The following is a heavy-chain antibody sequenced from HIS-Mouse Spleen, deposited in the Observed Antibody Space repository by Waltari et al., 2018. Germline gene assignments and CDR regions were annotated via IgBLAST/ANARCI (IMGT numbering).Heavy chain of an antibody. Sequence: QLQLQESGPGLGKPSETLSLTCTVSGGSISSSSYYWGWIRQPPVEGLEWIGSIYYRGSTDCSPSLKSRVTISVDTSKNQFSLKLSSVTAADTAVYYCAREIPYSSSWYDWYFDLWGRGTLVTVSS. CDR2: IYYRGST. J-gene: IGHJ2*01. D-gene: IGHD6-13*01. CDR3: AREIPYSSSWYDWYFDL. V-gene: IGHV4-39*07. CDR1: GGSISSSSYY.